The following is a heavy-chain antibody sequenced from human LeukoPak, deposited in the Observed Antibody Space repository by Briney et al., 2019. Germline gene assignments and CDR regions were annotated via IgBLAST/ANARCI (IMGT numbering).Heavy chain of an antibody. Sequence: PGGSLRLSCAASGFTFSSFWMYWVRQAPGKGLVWVSGTSASGGSTYYADSVKGRFTISRDNSKNTLYLQMNSLRAEDTATYYCARGLTIPDFWGQGTLVTVSS. CDR1: GFTFSSFW. V-gene: IGHV3-23*01. D-gene: IGHD2-21*01. CDR3: ARGLTIPDF. CDR2: TSASGGST. J-gene: IGHJ4*02.